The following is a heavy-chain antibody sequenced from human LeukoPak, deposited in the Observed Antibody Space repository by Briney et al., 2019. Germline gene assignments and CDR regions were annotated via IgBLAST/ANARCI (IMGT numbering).Heavy chain of an antibody. CDR2: IWYDGAKK. D-gene: IGHD2-15*01. J-gene: IGHJ4*02. Sequence: SGGSLRLSCASSGFIFDTYGMHCVREAPGXGREGGEVIWYDGAKKYYADSAKGRFTISRENSKTTLYLQMNSLSAEDTDVYYCARGYCNGTACDLDYWGQGTLVTVSS. CDR3: ARGYCNGTACDLDY. V-gene: IGHV3-33*01. CDR1: GFIFDTYG.